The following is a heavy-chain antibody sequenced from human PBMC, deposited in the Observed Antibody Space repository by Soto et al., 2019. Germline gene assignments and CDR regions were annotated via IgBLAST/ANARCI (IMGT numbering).Heavy chain of an antibody. V-gene: IGHV1-3*01. J-gene: IGHJ4*02. CDR1: VYIFTYFG. D-gene: IGHD2-2*02. CDR3: ARGRRSCTGNNCYTDFDF. Sequence: SVNVSCKASVYIFTYFGIHWVRQAPGQSLEWLGWIISVNDKTLYSPKFQGRLAITRDTSANTAYMDLYSLRSEDSAVYYCARGRRSCTGNNCYTDFDFWGQGSLVTVSS. CDR2: IISVNDKT.